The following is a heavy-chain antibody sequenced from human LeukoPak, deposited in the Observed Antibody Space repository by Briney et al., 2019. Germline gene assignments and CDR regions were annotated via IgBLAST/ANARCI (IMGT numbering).Heavy chain of an antibody. D-gene: IGHD2-15*01. CDR3: ALGYCSGGSCYSGMDV. J-gene: IGHJ6*02. CDR1: GFTLSDYY. V-gene: IGHV3-11*01. CDR2: ISRSGNTI. Sequence: PGGSLRLSCAASGFTLSDYYMSWIRQAPGKGLEWVSYISRSGNTIYYADSVKGRFTISRDNAKSSLYLQMNSLRAEDTAVYYCALGYCSGGSCYSGMDVWGQGTTVTVSS.